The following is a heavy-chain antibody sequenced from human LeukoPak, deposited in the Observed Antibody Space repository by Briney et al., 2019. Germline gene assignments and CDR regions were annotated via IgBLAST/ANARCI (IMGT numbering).Heavy chain of an antibody. D-gene: IGHD2-21*02. CDR3: ARNMGGHIVVVTATHYYYGMDV. CDR1: GYTFTSYG. Sequence: ASVKVSCKASGYTFTSYGISWVRQAPGQGLEWMGWISAYNGNTNYAQKLQGRVIMTTDTSTSTAYMELRSLRSDDTAVYYCARNMGGHIVVVTATHYYYGMDVWGQGTTVTVSS. V-gene: IGHV1-18*01. CDR2: ISAYNGNT. J-gene: IGHJ6*02.